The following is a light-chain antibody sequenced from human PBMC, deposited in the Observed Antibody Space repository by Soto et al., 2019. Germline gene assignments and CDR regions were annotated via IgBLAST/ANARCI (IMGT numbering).Light chain of an antibody. CDR2: ATS. CDR3: QKYNSAAFT. CDR1: QGTRNF. V-gene: IGKV1-27*01. Sequence: DIQMTQSPSSLSASVGDRVTIPCRASQGTRNFLAWYQQKPGKVPKLPLYATSTLQSGVPSRFSGSGSGTDFTLTISSLRPEDVATYYCQKYNSAAFTFGPGTKVDIK. J-gene: IGKJ3*01.